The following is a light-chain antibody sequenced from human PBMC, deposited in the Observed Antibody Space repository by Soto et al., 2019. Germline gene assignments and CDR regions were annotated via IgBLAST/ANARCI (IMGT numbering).Light chain of an antibody. CDR2: AAS. V-gene: IGKV1-8*01. CDR1: QGISSY. CDR3: KQYYRDTQT. J-gene: IGKJ1*01. Sequence: AIRMTQSPSSFSASTGDRVTITCRASQGISSYLAWYQQKPGKAPKLLIHAASTLQSGVPSRFSGSGSGTDFTLTISCLQSEDFATYYCKQYYRDTQTFGQGTKVDIK.